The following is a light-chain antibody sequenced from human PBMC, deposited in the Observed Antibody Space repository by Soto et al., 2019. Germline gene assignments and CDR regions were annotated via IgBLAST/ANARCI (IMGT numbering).Light chain of an antibody. CDR3: HQYNHWPSWT. CDR2: GAS. V-gene: IGKV3-15*01. J-gene: IGKJ1*01. Sequence: EIVMTQSPATLSVSPGERATLSCRASQTVSSNLAWYQQKPGQAPMLLIYGASTRATGIPARFSGSGSGTEFTLTISSLQSEDFAVYYCHQYNHWPSWTFGQGTKVEIK. CDR1: QTVSSN.